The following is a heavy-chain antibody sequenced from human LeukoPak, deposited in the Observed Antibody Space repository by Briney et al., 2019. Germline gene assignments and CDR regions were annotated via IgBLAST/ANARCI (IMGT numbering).Heavy chain of an antibody. V-gene: IGHV4-34*01. J-gene: IGHJ4*02. Sequence: SETLSLTCAVYGRSFSGYYWSWIRQPPGKGLEWIGEINHSGSTSYNPSLKSRVTISVDTSKNQFSLKLSSVTAADTAVYCCARIFVRLVKEGDYWGQGTLVTVSS. D-gene: IGHD6-19*01. CDR1: GRSFSGYY. CDR2: INHSGST. CDR3: ARIFVRLVKEGDY.